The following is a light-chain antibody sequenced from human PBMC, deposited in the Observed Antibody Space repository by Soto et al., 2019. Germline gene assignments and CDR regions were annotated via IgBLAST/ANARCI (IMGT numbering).Light chain of an antibody. Sequence: EIVLTQSPATLSLSPGERATLSCRASQSVSYYLAWYQQKPGQAPRLLIYDASDRATGIPARFSGSGSGTDFTLSISSLEPEDFAVYYCQQRSTWPWTFXQGTKVDIK. CDR1: QSVSYY. V-gene: IGKV3-11*01. CDR2: DAS. CDR3: QQRSTWPWT. J-gene: IGKJ1*01.